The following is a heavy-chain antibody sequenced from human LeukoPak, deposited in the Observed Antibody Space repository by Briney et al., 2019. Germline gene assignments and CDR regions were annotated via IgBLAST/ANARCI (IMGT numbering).Heavy chain of an antibody. CDR3: AKDRGYSSSFFEI. J-gene: IGHJ4*02. V-gene: IGHV3-9*03. D-gene: IGHD6-19*01. Sequence: QPGRSLRLSCAASGFIFDDYAMHWVRQAPGKGLEWVSGISWNSGKIDYADSVKGRFTISRDNAKNSLYLQMNSLRVEDMALYYCAKDRGYSSSFFEIWGQGTLVTVSS. CDR2: ISWNSGKI. CDR1: GFIFDDYA.